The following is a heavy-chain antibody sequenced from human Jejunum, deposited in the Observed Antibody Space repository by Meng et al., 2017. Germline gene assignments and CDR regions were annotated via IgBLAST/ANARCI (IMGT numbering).Heavy chain of an antibody. CDR2: IKPDGSEK. D-gene: IGHD6-13*01. J-gene: IGHJ4*02. V-gene: IGHV3-7*01. CDR3: ARAVTGTAND. Sequence: GGSLRLSCAASGFTFSHYWMTWVRQAPGKGPEWVAYIKPDGSEKFFLDSVKGRFTISRDNTKNSLYLQMNSLRAEDTAVYYCARAVTGTANDWGQGTLVTVS. CDR1: GFTFSHYW.